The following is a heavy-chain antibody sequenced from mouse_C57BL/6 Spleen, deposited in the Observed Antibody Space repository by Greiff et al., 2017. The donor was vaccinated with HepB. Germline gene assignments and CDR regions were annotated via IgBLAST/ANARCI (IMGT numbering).Heavy chain of an antibody. D-gene: IGHD4-1*01. CDR2: ISSVDSTI. CDR1: GFTFSDYG. CDR3: ARTGTLDY. J-gene: IGHJ2*01. V-gene: IGHV5-17*01. Sequence: EVQRVESGGGLVKPGGSLKLSCAASGFTFSDYGMHWVRQAPEKGLEWVAYISSVDSTIYYADTVKGRFTISRDNAKNTLFLQMSSLRSEDTAMYYCARTGTLDYWGQGTPLTVSS.